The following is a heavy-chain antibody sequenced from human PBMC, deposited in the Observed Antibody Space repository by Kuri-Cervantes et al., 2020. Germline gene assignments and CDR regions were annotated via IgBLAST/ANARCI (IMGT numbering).Heavy chain of an antibody. CDR2: ISWDGGST. J-gene: IGHJ3*02. CDR3: ARDYPMVRGVIIAFDI. D-gene: IGHD3-10*01. Sequence: GGSLRLSCAASGFTFDDYAMHWVRQAPGKGLEWVSLISWDGGSTYYADSVKGRFTISRDNSKNSLYLQMNSLRAEDTAVYYCARDYPMVRGVIIAFDIWGQGTVVTVSS. CDR1: GFTFDDYA. V-gene: IGHV3-43D*04.